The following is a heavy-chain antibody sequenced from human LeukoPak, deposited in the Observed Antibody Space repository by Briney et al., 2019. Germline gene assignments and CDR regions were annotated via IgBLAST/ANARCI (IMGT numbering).Heavy chain of an antibody. D-gene: IGHD3-10*01. CDR2: ISGSGGST. Sequence: GGSLRLSCAASGFTFSNAWMSWVRQAPGKGLEWVSAISGSGGSTYYADSVKGRFTISRDNSKNTLYLQMNSLRAEDTAVYYCAKIRPRGRFGVLGALDYWGQGTLVTVSS. J-gene: IGHJ4*02. V-gene: IGHV3-23*01. CDR3: AKIRPRGRFGVLGALDY. CDR1: GFTFSNAW.